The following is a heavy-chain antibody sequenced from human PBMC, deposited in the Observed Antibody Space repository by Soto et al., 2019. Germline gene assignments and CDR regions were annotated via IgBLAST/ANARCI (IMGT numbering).Heavy chain of an antibody. V-gene: IGHV1-24*01. CDR1: GYTLTELS. D-gene: IGHD1-26*01. CDR3: ATPPSQSYHAH. Sequence: ASVKVSCKVSGYTLTELSMHWVRQAPGKGLEWMGGFDPEDGETIYAQKFQGRVTMTEDKSTDTAYMELSSLRCEDTAVYYCATPPSQSYHAHWRQGTLVTVSS. J-gene: IGHJ4*02. CDR2: FDPEDGET.